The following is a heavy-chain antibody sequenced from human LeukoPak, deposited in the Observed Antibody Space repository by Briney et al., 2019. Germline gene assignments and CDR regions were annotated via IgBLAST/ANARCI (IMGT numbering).Heavy chain of an antibody. Sequence: PSETLSLTCTVSGGSISSYYWSWIRQPAGKGLEWIGRIYTSGSTNYNPSLKSRVTISVDTSKNQFSLKLSSVTAADTAVYYCARQFYGTYYYYYGMDVWGQGTTVTVSS. CDR2: IYTSGST. CDR3: ARQFYGTYYYYYGMDV. D-gene: IGHD1-14*01. V-gene: IGHV4-4*07. CDR1: GGSISSYY. J-gene: IGHJ6*02.